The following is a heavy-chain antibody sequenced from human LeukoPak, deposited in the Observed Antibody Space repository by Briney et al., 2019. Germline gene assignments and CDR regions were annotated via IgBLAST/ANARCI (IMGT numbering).Heavy chain of an antibody. CDR3: ASPLDILTGYYMGDDY. CDR1: GFTFSSYA. Sequence: PGGSLRLSCAASGFTFSSYAMSWVRQAPGKGLEWVSAISGGSTYYADSVKGRFTISRDNSKNTLYLQMNSLRAEDTAVYYCASPLDILTGYYMGDDYWGQGTLVTVSS. J-gene: IGHJ4*02. CDR2: ISGGST. D-gene: IGHD3-9*01. V-gene: IGHV3-23*01.